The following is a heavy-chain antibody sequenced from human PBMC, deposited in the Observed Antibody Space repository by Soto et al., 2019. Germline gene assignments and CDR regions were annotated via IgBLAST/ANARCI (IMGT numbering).Heavy chain of an antibody. V-gene: IGHV1-46*01. J-gene: IGHJ4*02. CDR2: INPTRST. CDR1: GYTFTSYY. CDR3: ARDSPPVDY. Sequence: ASVKVSCKASGYTFTSYYMHWVRQAPGQGLEWMGIINPTRSTNYAQKFQGRVTMTRDTSTSTVYMELSSLRSEDTAVYYCARDSPPVDYWGQGTLVTSPQ.